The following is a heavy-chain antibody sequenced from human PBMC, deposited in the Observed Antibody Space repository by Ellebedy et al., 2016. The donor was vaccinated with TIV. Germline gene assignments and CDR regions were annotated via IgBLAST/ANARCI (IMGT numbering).Heavy chain of an antibody. V-gene: IGHV3-23*01. Sequence: GGSLRLSXAASGFTFSSYGMSWVRQAPGKGLEWVSAISGSGDYTHYADSVKGRFTISRDNSQHTLYLQMNSLRAEDTAVYYCARSGLRISMYYFDYWGQGTLVTVSS. D-gene: IGHD3-3*01. CDR2: ISGSGDYT. CDR3: ARSGLRISMYYFDY. CDR1: GFTFSSYG. J-gene: IGHJ4*02.